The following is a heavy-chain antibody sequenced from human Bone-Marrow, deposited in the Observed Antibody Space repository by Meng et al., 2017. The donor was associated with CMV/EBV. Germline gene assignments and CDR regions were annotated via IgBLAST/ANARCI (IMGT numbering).Heavy chain of an antibody. CDR3: TTRDSSGYLYVDY. J-gene: IGHJ4*02. Sequence: GESLKISCAASGFTFSSYSMNWVRQAPGKGLEWVGFIRSKAYGGTTEYAASVKGRFTISRDDSKSIAYLQMNSLKTEDTAVYYCTTRDSSGYLYVDYWGQRTLVTVSS. V-gene: IGHV3-49*04. CDR2: IRSKAYGGTT. D-gene: IGHD3-22*01. CDR1: GFTFSSYS.